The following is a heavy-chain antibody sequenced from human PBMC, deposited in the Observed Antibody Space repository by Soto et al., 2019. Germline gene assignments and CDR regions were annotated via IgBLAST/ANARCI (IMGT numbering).Heavy chain of an antibody. CDR1: GGTFSSYT. J-gene: IGHJ3*02. CDR3: ARGVDSSSSGGAFDI. CDR2: IIPILGIA. Sequence: QVQLVQSGAEVKKPGSSVKVSCKASGGTFSSYTISWVRQAPGQGLEWMGRIIPILGIANYAQKFQGRVTITADKSTSTANMALSSLRSEDTAVYYCARGVDSSSSGGAFDIWGQGTMSPSLQ. V-gene: IGHV1-69*02. D-gene: IGHD6-6*01.